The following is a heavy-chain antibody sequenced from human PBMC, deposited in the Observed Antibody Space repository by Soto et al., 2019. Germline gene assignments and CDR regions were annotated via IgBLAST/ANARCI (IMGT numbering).Heavy chain of an antibody. V-gene: IGHV1-18*01. CDR2: ISAYNGNT. J-gene: IGHJ4*02. CDR3: ARDWPHGGYYYLSDY. Sequence: QVPLVQSGAEVKKPGASVKVSCKASGYTFTSYGITWVRQAPGQGLEWMGWISAYNGNTNYAQKLQGRVTMTTDTSTSTAYMELRSLRSDDTAVYYCARDWPHGGYYYLSDYWGQGTLVTVSS. CDR1: GYTFTSYG. D-gene: IGHD3-22*01.